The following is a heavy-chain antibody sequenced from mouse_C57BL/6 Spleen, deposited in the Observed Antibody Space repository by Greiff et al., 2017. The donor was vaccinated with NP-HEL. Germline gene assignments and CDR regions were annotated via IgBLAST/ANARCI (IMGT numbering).Heavy chain of an antibody. J-gene: IGHJ4*01. CDR3: TRSYYYGSSYDAMDY. V-gene: IGHV1-15*01. Sequence: VQLQQSGAELVRPGASVTLSCKASGYTFTDYEMHWVKQTPVHGLEWIGAIDPETGGTAYNQKFKGKAILTADKSPSTAYMELRSLTSEDSAVYYCTRSYYYGSSYDAMDYWGQGTSVTVSS. CDR2: IDPETGGT. D-gene: IGHD1-1*01. CDR1: GYTFTDYE.